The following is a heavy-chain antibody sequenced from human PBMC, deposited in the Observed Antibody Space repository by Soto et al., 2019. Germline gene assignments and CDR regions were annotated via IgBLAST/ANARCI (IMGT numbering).Heavy chain of an antibody. CDR1: GYTFTSYG. D-gene: IGHD3-10*01. CDR2: ISAYNGNT. V-gene: IGHV1-18*04. CDR3: PRDANHYGSGSYWRLGDAFDI. J-gene: IGHJ3*02. Sequence: EASVKVSCKASGYTFTSYGISWVRQAPGQGLEWMGWISAYNGNTNYAQKLQGRVTMTTDTSTSTAYMELRSLRSDDTAVYYCPRDANHYGSGSYWRLGDAFDIWGQGPMVTVSS.